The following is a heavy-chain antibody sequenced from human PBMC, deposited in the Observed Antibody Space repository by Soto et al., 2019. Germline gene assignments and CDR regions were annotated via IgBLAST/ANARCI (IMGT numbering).Heavy chain of an antibody. V-gene: IGHV1-69*08. J-gene: IGHJ6*02. Sequence: QVQLVQSGAEVKKPGSSVKVSCKSSGYNFIIYTITWVRQAPGQGLEWMGRIIPIFSQTNYTQKVQGRVTINADRSTSKDEMERSGLSSEETAVYYCARGGVGAAGGMDVWGQGTTVTVSS. CDR2: IIPIFSQT. CDR3: ARGGVGAAGGMDV. CDR1: GYNFIIYT. D-gene: IGHD1-26*01.